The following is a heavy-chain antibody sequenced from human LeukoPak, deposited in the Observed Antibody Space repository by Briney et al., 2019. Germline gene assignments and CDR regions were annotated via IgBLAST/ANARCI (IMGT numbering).Heavy chain of an antibody. J-gene: IGHJ5*02. Sequence: PGGSLRLSCAASGFTFSSYGMHWVRQAPGKGLEWVAFIRYDGSNKYYADSVKGRFTISRDNSKNTLYLQMNSLRAEDTAVYYCAKDLTVGATRGDWFDPWGQGTLVTVSS. CDR1: GFTFSSYG. D-gene: IGHD1-26*01. V-gene: IGHV3-30*02. CDR2: IRYDGSNK. CDR3: AKDLTVGATRGDWFDP.